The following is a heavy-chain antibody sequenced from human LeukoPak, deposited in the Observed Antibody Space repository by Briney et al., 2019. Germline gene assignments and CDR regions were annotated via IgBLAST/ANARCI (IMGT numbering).Heavy chain of an antibody. J-gene: IGHJ4*02. CDR1: GFTFSSYT. D-gene: IGHD2-2*01. CDR3: THGSMYQLVY. CDR2: ISSSSSYI. V-gene: IGHV3-21*04. Sequence: GGSLRLSCAVSGFTFSSYTINWVRQAPGKGLEWVSSISSSSSYIYYADSVKGRLTISRDNTKNSLSLQMNSLRAEDTAVYYCTHGSMYQLVYWGQGALVTVSS.